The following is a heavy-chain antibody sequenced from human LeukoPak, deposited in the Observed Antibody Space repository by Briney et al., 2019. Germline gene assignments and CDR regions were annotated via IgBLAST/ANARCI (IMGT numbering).Heavy chain of an antibody. D-gene: IGHD3-10*01. CDR2: IVGSGGRT. Sequence: GGSLRLSXAASGFTFSSYGMSWVRQAPGKGLEWVSGIVGSGGRTYYADSVKGRFTISRDNYKNTLYLQMNSLRAEDTAVYYCAKGGDDFDYWGQRTLVTVSS. CDR3: AKGGDDFDY. CDR1: GFTFSSYG. J-gene: IGHJ4*02. V-gene: IGHV3-23*01.